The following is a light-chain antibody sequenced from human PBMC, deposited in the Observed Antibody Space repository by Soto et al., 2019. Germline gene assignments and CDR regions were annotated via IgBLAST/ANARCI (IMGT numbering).Light chain of an antibody. J-gene: IGLJ3*02. CDR3: AAWDDSLDAWV. Sequence: SVLTQPPSASGTPGQRVTISCSGSSSNIGSNPVNWYRQLPGTAPKVLIYTDDQRPSGVPDRFSGSKSGTSASLAISGLQSEDESDYFCAAWDDSLDAWVFGGGTKLTVL. CDR2: TDD. CDR1: SSNIGSNP. V-gene: IGLV1-44*01.